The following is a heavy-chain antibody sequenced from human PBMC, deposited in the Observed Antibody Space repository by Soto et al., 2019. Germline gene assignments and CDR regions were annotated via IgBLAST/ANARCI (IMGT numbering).Heavy chain of an antibody. CDR3: ARRRYYDSSGFWFDP. D-gene: IGHD3-22*01. Sequence: ASVKVSCKASGGTFNNYALSWVRQAPGQGLEWMGGIIPIFGTANYAQKFQGRVTITADESTSTAHMELSSLRSEDTAVYYCARRRYYDSSGFWFDPWGQGTLVTVS. CDR2: IIPIFGTA. J-gene: IGHJ5*02. CDR1: GGTFNNYA. V-gene: IGHV1-69*13.